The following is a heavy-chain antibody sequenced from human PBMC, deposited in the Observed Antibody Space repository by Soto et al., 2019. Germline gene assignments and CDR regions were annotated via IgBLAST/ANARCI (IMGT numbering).Heavy chain of an antibody. CDR1: GFTFSNAW. V-gene: IGHV3-15*07. D-gene: IGHD5-18*01. CDR2: IKSKTDGGTT. Sequence: GGSLRLSCAASGFTFSNAWMNWVRQAPGKGLEWVGRIKSKTDGGTTDYAAPVKGRFTISRDDSKNTLYLQMNSLKTEDTAVYYCTTASYSYGQHRDYWGQGTLVTVSS. J-gene: IGHJ4*02. CDR3: TTASYSYGQHRDY.